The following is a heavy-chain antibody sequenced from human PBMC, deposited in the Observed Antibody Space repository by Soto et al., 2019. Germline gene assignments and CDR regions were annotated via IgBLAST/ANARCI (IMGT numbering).Heavy chain of an antibody. V-gene: IGHV4-39*01. Sequence: PSETLSLTCTVSGGSISSSSYYWGWIRQPPGKGLEWIGSIYYSGSTYYNPSLKSRVTISVDTSKNQFSLKLSSVTAADTAVYYCARGRSSTLIYYYYYGMDVWGQGTTVTVSS. CDR2: IYYSGST. CDR1: GGSISSSSYY. D-gene: IGHD3-10*01. CDR3: ARGRSSTLIYYYYYGMDV. J-gene: IGHJ6*02.